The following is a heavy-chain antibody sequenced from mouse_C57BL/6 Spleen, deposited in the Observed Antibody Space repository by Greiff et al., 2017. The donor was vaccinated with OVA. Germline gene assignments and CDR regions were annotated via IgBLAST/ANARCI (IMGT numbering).Heavy chain of an antibody. D-gene: IGHD2-5*01. J-gene: IGHJ4*01. CDR2: IDPEDGET. Sequence: VQLQQSGAELVKPGASVKLSCTASGFNIKDYYMHWVKQRTEQGLEWIGRIDPEDGETKYAPNFPGKATLTADTSANTAYLQHRSLTAEDTAVYYCARNSNYGGDYAMDYWGQGTSGTVSS. CDR3: ARNSNYGGDYAMDY. V-gene: IGHV14-2*01. CDR1: GFNIKDYY.